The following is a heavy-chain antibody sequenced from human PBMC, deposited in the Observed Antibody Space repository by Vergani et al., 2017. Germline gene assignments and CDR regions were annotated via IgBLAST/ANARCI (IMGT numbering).Heavy chain of an antibody. V-gene: IGHV3-48*04. D-gene: IGHD5-18*01. CDR1: GFTFSSYG. J-gene: IGHJ4*02. Sequence: VQLVESGGGVVQPGRSLRLSCAASGFTFSSYGMHWVRQAPGKGLEWVSYISSSGSTIYYADSVKGRFTIARDNAKNSLYLQMNSLRAEDTAVYYCARGGIQLWSFNFDYWGQGTLVTVSS. CDR2: ISSSGSTI. CDR3: ARGGIQLWSFNFDY.